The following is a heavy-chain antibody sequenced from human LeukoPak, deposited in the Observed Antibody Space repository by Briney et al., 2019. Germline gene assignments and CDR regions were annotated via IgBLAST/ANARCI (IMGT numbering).Heavy chain of an antibody. D-gene: IGHD3-22*01. V-gene: IGHV3-73*01. CDR3: TRHPADSSGSGRVVY. J-gene: IGHJ4*02. CDR2: IRSKVNSYAT. Sequence: GGSLKLSCAASGFTFSGSAMHWVRQASGKGLEWVGRIRSKVNSYATAYAASVKGRFTISRDDSKNTAYLQMNSLKTEDTAVYYCTRHPADSSGSGRVVYWGQGTLVTVSS. CDR1: GFTFSGSA.